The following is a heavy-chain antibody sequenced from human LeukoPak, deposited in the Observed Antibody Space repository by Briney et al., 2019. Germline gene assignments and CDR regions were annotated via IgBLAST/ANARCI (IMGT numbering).Heavy chain of an antibody. Sequence: ASVKVSCKASGYTFTGYYLHWVRQAPGQGLEWMGWINPNSGGTKFAQKFQGRVTMTRDTSISTAYMELSRLRSDDTAVFYCAREEVIAAAGPTLDYWGQGALVTVSS. CDR1: GYTFTGYY. J-gene: IGHJ4*02. D-gene: IGHD6-13*01. CDR3: AREEVIAAAGPTLDY. CDR2: INPNSGGT. V-gene: IGHV1-2*02.